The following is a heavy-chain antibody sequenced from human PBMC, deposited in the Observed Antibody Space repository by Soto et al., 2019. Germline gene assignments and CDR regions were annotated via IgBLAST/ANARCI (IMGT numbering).Heavy chain of an antibody. J-gene: IGHJ4*02. CDR2: IYYSGST. V-gene: IGHV4-59*01. D-gene: IGHD6-19*01. Sequence: SETLSLTCTVSGVSISNYYWNWIRQPPGKELEWIGYIYYSGSTHYNPSFKSLVSISVDTSKNQFSLRLSSVTAADTAIYYCAGGYNSAWSDYFDYWGQGNVVTVSS. CDR3: AGGYNSAWSDYFDY. CDR1: GVSISNYY.